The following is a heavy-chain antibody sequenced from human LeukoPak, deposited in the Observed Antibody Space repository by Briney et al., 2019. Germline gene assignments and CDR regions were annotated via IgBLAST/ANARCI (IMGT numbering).Heavy chain of an antibody. CDR2: IYYSGST. V-gene: IGHV4-39*01. Sequence: SETLSLTCTVSGGSISSSTYYWGWIRQPPGKGLEWIGSIYYSGSTYHNPSLKSRVTISVDTSKNQFSLKLSSVTAADTAVYYCARHSGSYYAYWGQGTLVTVSS. CDR3: ARHSGSYYAY. CDR1: GGSISSSTYY. D-gene: IGHD1-26*01. J-gene: IGHJ4*02.